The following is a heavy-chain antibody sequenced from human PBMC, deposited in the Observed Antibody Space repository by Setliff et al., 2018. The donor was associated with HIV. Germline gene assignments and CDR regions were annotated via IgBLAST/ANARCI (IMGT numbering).Heavy chain of an antibody. D-gene: IGHD6-19*01. CDR2: IIPMVNIA. Sequence: ASVKVSCKASGGTLRNYGISWVRQAPGQGLEWMGGIIPMVNIANYAQKFQGRVTITADKSTSTAYMELSSLRSEDTAVYYCARVPIAVAGPYYYGMDVWGQGTTVTVSS. V-gene: IGHV1-69*10. CDR3: ARVPIAVAGPYYYGMDV. CDR1: GGTLRNYG. J-gene: IGHJ6*02.